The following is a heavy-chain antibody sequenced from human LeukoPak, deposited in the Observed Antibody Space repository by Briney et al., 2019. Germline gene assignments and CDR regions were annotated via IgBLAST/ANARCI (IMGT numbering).Heavy chain of an antibody. CDR3: TREFGPD. CDR1: GFTFNSYA. CDR2: IKSKTDGGTT. Sequence: GGSLRLSCAASGFTFNSYAMSWVRQAPGKGLEWVGRIKSKTDGGTTDYAAPVKGRFTISRDDSKNTLYLQMNSLKTEDTAVYYCTREFGPDWGQGTLVTVSS. J-gene: IGHJ4*02. V-gene: IGHV3-15*01. D-gene: IGHD3-10*01.